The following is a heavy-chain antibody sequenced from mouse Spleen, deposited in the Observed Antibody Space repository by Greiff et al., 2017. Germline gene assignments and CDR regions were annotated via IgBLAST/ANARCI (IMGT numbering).Heavy chain of an antibody. Sequence: VKVVESDAELVKPGASVKISCKVSGYTFTDHTIHWMKQRPEQGLEWIGYIYPRDGSTKYNEKFKGKATLTADKSSSTAYMQLNSLTSEDSAVYFCAPYDYDDVGFAYWGQGTLVTVSA. CDR2: IYPRDGST. D-gene: IGHD2-4*01. V-gene: IGHV1-78*01. CDR1: GYTFTDHT. J-gene: IGHJ3*01. CDR3: APYDYDDVGFAY.